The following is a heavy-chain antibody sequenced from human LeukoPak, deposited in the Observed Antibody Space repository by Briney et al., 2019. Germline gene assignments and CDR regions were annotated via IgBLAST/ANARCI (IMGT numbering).Heavy chain of an antibody. CDR2: ISGSSSTI. V-gene: IGHV3-48*01. J-gene: IGHJ4*02. Sequence: GGSLRLSCAASGFTFSSYSMNWVRQAPGKGLEWVSYISGSSSTIYYADSVKGRFTISRDNAKNSLYLQMNSLRAEDTAVYYCAPIPDYSASYEDYWGQGTLVTVSS. D-gene: IGHD1-26*01. CDR1: GFTFSSYS. CDR3: APIPDYSASYEDY.